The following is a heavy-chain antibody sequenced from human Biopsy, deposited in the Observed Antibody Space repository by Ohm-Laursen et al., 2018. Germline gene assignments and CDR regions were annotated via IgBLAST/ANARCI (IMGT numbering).Heavy chain of an antibody. CDR2: IFYSGIT. CDR1: GGSVSSNVAY. J-gene: IGHJ4*02. V-gene: IGHV4-39*07. D-gene: IGHD5-12*01. CDR3: ARLGSGDYFPTFFDF. Sequence: SDTLSLTCTVSGGSVSSNVAYWAWIRQPPGKGLESIGSIFYSGITYYNPSLKSRVTISVDTSKNQFSLKLSSVTAADTAVYYCARLGSGDYFPTFFDFWGQGALVTVSS.